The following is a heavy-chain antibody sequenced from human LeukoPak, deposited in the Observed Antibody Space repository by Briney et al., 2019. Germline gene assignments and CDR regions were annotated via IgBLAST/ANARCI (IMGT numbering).Heavy chain of an antibody. J-gene: IGHJ5*02. V-gene: IGHV4-34*01. Sequence: SETLSLTCAVYGGSFSGYYWGWIRQPPGKGLEWIGEINHSGSTNYNPSLKSRVTISVDTSKNQFSLKLSSVTAADTAVYYCARGLTGTTWFDPWGQGTLVTVSS. CDR1: GGSFSGYY. CDR2: INHSGST. D-gene: IGHD1-20*01. CDR3: ARGLTGTTWFDP.